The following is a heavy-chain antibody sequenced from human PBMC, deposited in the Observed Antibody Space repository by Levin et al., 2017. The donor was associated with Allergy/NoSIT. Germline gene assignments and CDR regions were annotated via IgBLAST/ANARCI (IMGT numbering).Heavy chain of an antibody. CDR3: ARAVGEGALDI. V-gene: IGHV1-69*13. Sequence: PVASVKVSCKASGGTFSSYVINWVRQAPGQGLEWMGGIISVFGAAKYVQKFQDRVTITADEATSTAYMELRSLRSEDTAIYYCARAVGEGALDIWGQGTVVTVSS. CDR1: GGTFSSYV. CDR2: IISVFGAA. D-gene: IGHD3-16*01. J-gene: IGHJ3*02.